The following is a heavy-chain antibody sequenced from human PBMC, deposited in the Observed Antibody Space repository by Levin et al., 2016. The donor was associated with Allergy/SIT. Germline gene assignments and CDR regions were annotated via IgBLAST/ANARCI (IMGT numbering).Heavy chain of an antibody. J-gene: IGHJ6*02. CDR3: ARDQGYRYQGMDV. CDR2: ISYDGSNK. D-gene: IGHD5-18*01. V-gene: IGHV3-30*04. Sequence: GGPLRLSCAASGFTFSTYAMHWVRQAPGKGLEWVAFISYDGSNKYYADSVKGRFTISRDNSKNTLYMQMNSLRAEDTAVYYCARDQGYRYQGMDVWGQGTTVTVSS. CDR1: GFTFSTYA.